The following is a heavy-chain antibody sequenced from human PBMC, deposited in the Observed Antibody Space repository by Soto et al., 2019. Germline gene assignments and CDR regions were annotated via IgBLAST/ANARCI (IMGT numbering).Heavy chain of an antibody. CDR1: GYTFTSYY. J-gene: IGHJ4*02. V-gene: IGHV1-46*03. D-gene: IGHD3-10*01. CDR2: INPSGGST. Sequence: QVQLVQSGAEVKKPGASVKVSCKASGYTFTSYYMHWVRQAPGQGLEWMGIINPSGGSTTYAQKFQVRVTMTRDTSTSTVYMELSSLRSEDTAVYHCIRDVLNSWYYYGTGSEAYFDYWGQGTLVTVSS. CDR3: IRDVLNSWYYYGTGSEAYFDY.